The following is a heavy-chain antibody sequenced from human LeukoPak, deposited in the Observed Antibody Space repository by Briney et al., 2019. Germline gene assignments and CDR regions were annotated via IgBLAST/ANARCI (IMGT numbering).Heavy chain of an antibody. Sequence: GASVKLSCKASGYSFTNYGISWVRQAPGQGLEWMGWISPYNGDTNYAQNLQGRVTMTTDTSTTTAYMELRSLRSDDTAVYYCAATLVRGVFPAYWGQGTLVTVSS. J-gene: IGHJ4*02. CDR1: GYSFTNYG. V-gene: IGHV1-18*01. D-gene: IGHD3-10*01. CDR2: ISPYNGDT. CDR3: AATLVRGVFPAY.